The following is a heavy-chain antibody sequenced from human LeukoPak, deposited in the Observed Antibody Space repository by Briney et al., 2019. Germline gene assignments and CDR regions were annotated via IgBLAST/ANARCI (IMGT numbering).Heavy chain of an antibody. CDR1: GFTVSSNY. D-gene: IGHD1-26*01. V-gene: IGHV3-66*02. CDR2: IYSGGST. CDR3: ARDTSGSYYFDY. J-gene: IGHJ4*02. Sequence: GGSLRLSCAASGFTVSSNYMSWVRQAPGKGLEWVSVIYSGGSTYYADSVKGRFTISTDKSKNTLYLQMNSLRAEDTAVYYCARDTSGSYYFDYWGQGTLVTVSS.